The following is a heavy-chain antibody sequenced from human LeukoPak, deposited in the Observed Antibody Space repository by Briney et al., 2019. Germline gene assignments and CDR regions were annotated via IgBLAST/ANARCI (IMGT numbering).Heavy chain of an antibody. J-gene: IGHJ6*02. D-gene: IGHD3-22*01. CDR2: ISSSSSYI. CDR3: ARESTMIVVADQFPTNYYGMDV. V-gene: IGHV3-21*01. Sequence: PGGSLRLSCAASGFTFSSYSMNWVRQAPGKGLEWVSSISSSSSYIYYADSVKGRFTISRDNAMNSLYLQMNSLRAEDTAVYYCARESTMIVVADQFPTNYYGMDVWGQGTTVTVSS. CDR1: GFTFSSYS.